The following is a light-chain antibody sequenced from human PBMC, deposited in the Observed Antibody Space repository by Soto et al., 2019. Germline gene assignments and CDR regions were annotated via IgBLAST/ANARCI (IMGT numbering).Light chain of an antibody. V-gene: IGKV3-15*01. CDR2: RTS. Sequence: RVTTQSPATLSVSPGERATLSCRASQNVAGDLAWSQQKPGQAPRLLIYRTSTRATGIPARFSGSGSGTEFTLTISSLQSEDFAVYYCQEYNGRSSFGQGTKVEIK. J-gene: IGKJ1*01. CDR1: QNVAGD. CDR3: QEYNGRSS.